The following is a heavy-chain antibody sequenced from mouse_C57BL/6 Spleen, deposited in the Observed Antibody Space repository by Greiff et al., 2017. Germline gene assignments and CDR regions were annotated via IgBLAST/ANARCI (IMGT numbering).Heavy chain of an antibody. CDR2: ISSGSSTI. CDR1: GFTFSDYG. CDR3: ARDYYMGAMDY. D-gene: IGHD2-12*01. J-gene: IGHJ4*01. V-gene: IGHV5-17*01. Sequence: EVQRVESGGGLVKPGGSLKLSCAASGFTFSDYGMHWVRQAPEKGLEWVAYISSGSSTIYYADTVKGRFTISRDNAKNTLFLQMTSLRSEDTAMYYCARDYYMGAMDYWGQGTSVTVSS.